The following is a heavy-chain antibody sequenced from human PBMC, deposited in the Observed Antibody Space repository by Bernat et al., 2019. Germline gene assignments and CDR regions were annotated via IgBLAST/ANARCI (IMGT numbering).Heavy chain of an antibody. CDR1: GGSISSSSYY. J-gene: IGHJ4*02. CDR3: AAGQYDYIWGSYRYFDY. CDR2: IYYSGST. Sequence: QVQLKESGPGLVKPSETLSLTCTVSGGSISSSSYYWGWIRQPPGKGLEWIGSIYYSGSTYYNPSLKSRVTISVDTSKNQFSLKLSSVTAADTAVYYCAAGQYDYIWGSYRYFDYWGQGTLVTVSS. V-gene: IGHV4-39*01. D-gene: IGHD3-16*02.